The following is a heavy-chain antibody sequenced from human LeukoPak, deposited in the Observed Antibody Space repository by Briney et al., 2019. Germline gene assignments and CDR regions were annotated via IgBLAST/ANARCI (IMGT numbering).Heavy chain of an antibody. Sequence: GASVKVSCKASGYTSTSYDINWVRQATGQGLEWMGWMSPNSGNTGYAQKFQGRVTMTRNTSISTAYMELSSLRSEDTAVYYCARVGATDYYYYGMDVWGQGTTVTVSS. CDR3: ARVGATDYYYYGMDV. V-gene: IGHV1-8*01. CDR1: GYTSTSYD. CDR2: MSPNSGNT. D-gene: IGHD1-26*01. J-gene: IGHJ6*02.